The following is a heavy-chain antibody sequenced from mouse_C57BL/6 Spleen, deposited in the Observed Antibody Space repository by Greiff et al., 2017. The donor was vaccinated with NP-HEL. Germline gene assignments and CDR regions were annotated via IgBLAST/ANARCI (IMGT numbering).Heavy chain of an antibody. J-gene: IGHJ2*01. CDR1: GYTFTDYN. D-gene: IGHD2-3*01. CDR3: AREGLLSFDY. CDR2: INPNNGGT. V-gene: IGHV1-18*01. Sequence: EVQLQQSGPELVKPGASVKIPCKASGYTFTDYNMDWVKQSHGKSLEWIGDINPNNGGTSYNQKFKGKATLTVDKSSSTAYMELRSLTSEDTAVYYCAREGLLSFDYWGQGTTLTFSS.